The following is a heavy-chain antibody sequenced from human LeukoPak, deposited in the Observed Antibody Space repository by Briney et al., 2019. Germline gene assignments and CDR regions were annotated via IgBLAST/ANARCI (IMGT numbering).Heavy chain of an antibody. V-gene: IGHV1-2*06. CDR3: ARVVYDSSGYYHDY. CDR2: INPNSGGT. D-gene: IGHD3-22*01. J-gene: IGHJ4*02. CDR1: GYTFTGYY. Sequence: ASVKVSCKASGYTFTGYYMHWVRQAPGQGLEWMGRINPNSGGTNYAQKFQGRVTMTRDTSISTAYMELSRLRSDDTAVYYCARVVYDSSGYYHDYWGQGTLVTVPS.